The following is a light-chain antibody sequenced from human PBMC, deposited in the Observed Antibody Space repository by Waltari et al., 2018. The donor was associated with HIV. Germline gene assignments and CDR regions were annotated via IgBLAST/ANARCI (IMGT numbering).Light chain of an antibody. CDR3: AAWDDSLSVVV. CDR2: RNN. J-gene: IGLJ2*01. V-gene: IGLV1-47*01. Sequence: QSVLTQPPSASGTPGQRVTIPCSGSSSNVGSNYVPWYQQLPGTAPKLLIYRNNQRPSGVPDRFSGSKSGTSASLAISGLRSEDEADYYCAAWDDSLSVVVFGGGTKLTVL. CDR1: SSNVGSNY.